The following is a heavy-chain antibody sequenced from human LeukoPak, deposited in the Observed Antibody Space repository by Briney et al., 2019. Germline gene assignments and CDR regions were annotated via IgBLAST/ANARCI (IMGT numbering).Heavy chain of an antibody. Sequence: SETLSLTCTVSGDSISSYYWSWIRQPPGKGLEWIGYIYYSGSTYYNPSLKSRVTISVDTSKNQFSLKLSSVTAADTAVYYCARRYYYDSSGYQYYFDYWGQGTLVTVSS. V-gene: IGHV4-30-4*01. J-gene: IGHJ4*02. CDR3: ARRYYYDSSGYQYYFDY. D-gene: IGHD3-22*01. CDR2: IYYSGST. CDR1: GDSISSYY.